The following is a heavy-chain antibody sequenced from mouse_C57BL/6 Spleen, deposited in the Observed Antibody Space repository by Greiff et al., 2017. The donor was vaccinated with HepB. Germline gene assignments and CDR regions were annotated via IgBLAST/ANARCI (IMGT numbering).Heavy chain of an antibody. J-gene: IGHJ3*01. CDR3: ARGKDDYDQAWFAY. Sequence: VQLQQSGAELARPGASVKLSCKASGYTFTSYGISWVKQSTGQGLEWIGVIYPRSGNTYYNEKFKGKATLTADKSSSTAYMQLSSLTSEDSAVYYCARGKDDYDQAWFAYWGQGTLVTVSA. CDR2: IYPRSGNT. V-gene: IGHV1-81*01. CDR1: GYTFTSYG. D-gene: IGHD2-4*01.